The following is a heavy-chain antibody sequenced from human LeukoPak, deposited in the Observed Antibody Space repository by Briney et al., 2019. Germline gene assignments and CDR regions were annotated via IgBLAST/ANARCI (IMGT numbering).Heavy chain of an antibody. J-gene: IGHJ2*01. D-gene: IGHD3-22*01. CDR1: GGSISSYY. V-gene: IGHV4-59*01. CDR2: IYYSGST. Sequence: PSETLSLTCTVSGGSISSYYWSWIRQPPGKGLEWSGYIYYSGSTNYNRSLKSRVTISVDTSKNQFSLKLSSVTAADTAVYYCARVRRLYYYDSSGYWYFDLWGRGTLVTVSS. CDR3: ARVRRLYYYDSSGYWYFDL.